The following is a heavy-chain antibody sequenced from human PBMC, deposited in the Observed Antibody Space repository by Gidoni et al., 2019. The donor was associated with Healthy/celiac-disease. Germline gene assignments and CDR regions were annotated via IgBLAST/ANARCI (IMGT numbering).Heavy chain of an antibody. V-gene: IGHV3-9*01. CDR2: ISWNSSSI. CDR3: AKVGGREQLVPGYFDY. J-gene: IGHJ4*02. CDR1: GFPFDGYA. D-gene: IGHD6-13*01. Sequence: EVQLVEPGGGWVQPGRSWGPSGAAPGFPFDGYAMHWVRQAPGKGLEWVSGISWNSSSIGYADSVKGRFTISRDNAKNSLYLQMNSLRAEDTALYYCAKVGGREQLVPGYFDYWGQGTLVTVSS.